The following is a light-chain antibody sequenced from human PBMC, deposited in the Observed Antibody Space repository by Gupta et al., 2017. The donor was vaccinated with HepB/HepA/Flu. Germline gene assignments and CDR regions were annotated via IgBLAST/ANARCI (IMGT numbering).Light chain of an antibody. V-gene: IGKV1-39*01. CDR3: QQSYSIPT. J-gene: IGKJ4*01. CDR1: QSIVIY. Sequence: DILMTQSPSSLSASVGDRVTITCRASQSIVIYLSWYQQKPGKAPKLLIYAASKLQSGVPSRFSGSGYGTDFTLTSSRRQPEDFATYYGQQSYSIPTFGGGTKVEIK. CDR2: AAS.